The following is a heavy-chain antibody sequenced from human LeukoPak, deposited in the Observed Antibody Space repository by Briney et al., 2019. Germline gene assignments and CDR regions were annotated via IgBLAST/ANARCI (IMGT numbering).Heavy chain of an antibody. CDR1: GYTFITYY. CDR2: INSSGGST. V-gene: IGHV1-46*01. D-gene: IGHD5-18*01. Sequence: ASVKVSCKASGYTFITYYMHWVRQAPGQGLEWMGIINSSGGSTSYAQKFQGRVTMTRDTSTSTVYMELSSLRSEDTAVYYCARSGYGYRWYLDYWGQGTLVTVSS. J-gene: IGHJ4*02. CDR3: ARSGYGYRWYLDY.